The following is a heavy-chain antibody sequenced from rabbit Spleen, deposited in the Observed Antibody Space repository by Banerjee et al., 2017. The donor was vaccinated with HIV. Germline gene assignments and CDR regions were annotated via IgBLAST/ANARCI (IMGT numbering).Heavy chain of an antibody. J-gene: IGHJ4*01. D-gene: IGHD4-1*01. Sequence: EESGGDLVKPEGSLTLTCTASGFTLSRYWICWVRQAPGKGLEWIACMDAGSSGSIYYATWAKGRFIMSRTSSTTVTLQMTSLTAADTATYFCARDLAGAIGWNFYLWGQGTLVTVS. CDR2: MDAGSSGSI. V-gene: IGHV1S45*01. CDR1: GFTLSRYW. CDR3: ARDLAGAIGWNFYL.